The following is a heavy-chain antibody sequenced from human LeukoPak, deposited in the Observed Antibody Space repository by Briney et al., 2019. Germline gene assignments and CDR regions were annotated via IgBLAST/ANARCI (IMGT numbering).Heavy chain of an antibody. V-gene: IGHV3-30*02. D-gene: IGHD2-2*01. Sequence: GGSLRLSCAASGFTFSNSVMHWVRRARGKGLEWVAYILSDGSERHYADSVKGRFTISRDNSKNTMYLQMNSLRAEDTAVYYCAKGLSALPAAGEYWGQGTLVTVSS. CDR1: GFTFSNSV. CDR3: AKGLSALPAAGEY. J-gene: IGHJ4*02. CDR2: ILSDGSER.